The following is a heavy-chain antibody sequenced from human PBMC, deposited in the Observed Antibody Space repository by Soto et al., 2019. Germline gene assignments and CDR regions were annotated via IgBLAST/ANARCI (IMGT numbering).Heavy chain of an antibody. D-gene: IGHD3-10*01. J-gene: IGHJ5*02. CDR3: VRGSSYGSGTYYNLGFFGP. V-gene: IGHV3-48*01. CDR2: IGSSSVTI. CDR1: GFTLSNYV. Sequence: GGSLRLSCAASGFTLSNYVMNWVRQAPGKGLGWISCIGSSSVTIYHAESVKGRFTISRDNSKSTLYLQMNSLRAEDTANYYCVRGSSYGSGTYYNLGFFGPWGQGTQVTVSS.